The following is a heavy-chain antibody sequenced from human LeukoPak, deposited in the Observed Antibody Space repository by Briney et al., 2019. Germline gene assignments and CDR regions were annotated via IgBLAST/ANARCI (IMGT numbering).Heavy chain of an antibody. Sequence: SETLSLTCTVSGNSISSYYWSWIRQPPGKGLEWIGYIYYSGSTNYNPSLKSRVTISVDTSKNQFSLKLSSVTAADTAVYYCARDRGIAAAGSGDWFDPWGQGTLVTVSS. CDR1: GNSISSYY. J-gene: IGHJ5*02. CDR2: IYYSGST. CDR3: ARDRGIAAAGSGDWFDP. D-gene: IGHD6-13*01. V-gene: IGHV4-59*01.